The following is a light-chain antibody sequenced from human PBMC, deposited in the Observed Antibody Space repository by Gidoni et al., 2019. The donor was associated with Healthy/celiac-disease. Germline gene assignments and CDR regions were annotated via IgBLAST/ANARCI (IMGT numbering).Light chain of an antibody. Sequence: EILMTQSPATLSVSPGERATLSCRASQSVSSNLAWYQHKPGQAPRLLIYVSSTRATGIPARFSGSGSGTEFTLTISSLQYEDFAVYYWQQYNNCPGMFGQGTKVEIK. CDR1: QSVSSN. CDR2: VSS. V-gene: IGKV3-15*01. J-gene: IGKJ1*01. CDR3: QQYNNCPGM.